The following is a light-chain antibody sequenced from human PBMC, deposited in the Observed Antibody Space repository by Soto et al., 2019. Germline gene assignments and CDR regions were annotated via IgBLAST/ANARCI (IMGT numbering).Light chain of an antibody. V-gene: IGKV2-30*01. J-gene: IGKJ1*01. Sequence: DVVMTQSPLSLPVAVGQSASISCSASQXLAYSGGNIYLNWFHQRPGQSPRRLIYKVSNRDSGVPDRFSGSGSGTDFTLKISRVEAEDVGVYYCMQGTHWPWTFGQGTKVDIK. CDR3: MQGTHWPWT. CDR2: KVS. CDR1: QXLAYSGGNIY.